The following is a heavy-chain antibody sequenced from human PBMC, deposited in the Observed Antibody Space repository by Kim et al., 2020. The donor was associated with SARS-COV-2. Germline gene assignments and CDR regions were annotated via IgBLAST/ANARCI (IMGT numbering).Heavy chain of an antibody. CDR3: ARGLGSYVF. J-gene: IGHJ4*02. CDR1: GVSTTSGRYS. V-gene: IGHV4-61*02. D-gene: IGHD3-10*01. Sequence: SETLSLTCTDSGVSTTSGRYSWSWVRQPAGKGLEWLGRISSSGTTNYNPSLRSRVAISADASKENFSLNLTSVTAADTAIYYCARGLGSYVFWGQGSLVTVSS. CDR2: ISSSGTT.